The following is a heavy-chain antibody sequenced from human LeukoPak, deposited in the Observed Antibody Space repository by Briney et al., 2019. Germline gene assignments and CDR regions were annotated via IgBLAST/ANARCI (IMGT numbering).Heavy chain of an antibody. D-gene: IGHD3-22*01. CDR3: ARVIRSKEAYYYDSSGYYTDWFDP. CDR1: GYSISSGYY. J-gene: IGHJ5*02. CDR2: IYHSGST. Sequence: SETLSLTCTVSGYSISSGYYWGWIRQPPGKGLEWIGSIYHSGSTYYNPSLKSRVTISVDTSKNQFSLKLSSVTAADTAVYYCARVIRSKEAYYYDSSGYYTDWFDPWGQGTLVTVSS. V-gene: IGHV4-38-2*02.